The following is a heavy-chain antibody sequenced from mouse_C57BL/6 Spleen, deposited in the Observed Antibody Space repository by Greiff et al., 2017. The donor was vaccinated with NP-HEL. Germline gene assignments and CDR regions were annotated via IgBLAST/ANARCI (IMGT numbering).Heavy chain of an antibody. CDR1: GYAFTNYL. CDR2: INPGSGGT. CDR3: AREDGNYFDY. D-gene: IGHD2-1*01. V-gene: IGHV1-54*01. J-gene: IGHJ2*01. Sequence: QVQLQQSGAELVRPGTSVKVSCKASGYAFTNYLIEWVKQRPGQGLEWIGVINPGSGGTNYNEKFKGKATLTAGKSSSTAYMQLSSLTSEDSAVYFCAREDGNYFDYWGQGTTLTVSS.